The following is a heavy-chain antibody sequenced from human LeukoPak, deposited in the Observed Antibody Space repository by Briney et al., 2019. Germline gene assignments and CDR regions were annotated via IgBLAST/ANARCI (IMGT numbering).Heavy chain of an antibody. CDR3: ARESGYDFWSGSSQEFAFDI. Sequence: GGSLRLSCAASGFTFSSYSMNWVRQAPGKGLEWVSSISSSSSYIYYADSVKGRFTISRDNAKNSLYLQMNSLRAEDTAVYYCARESGYDFWSGSSQEFAFDIWGQGTMVTVSS. CDR2: ISSSSSYI. J-gene: IGHJ3*02. CDR1: GFTFSSYS. D-gene: IGHD3-3*01. V-gene: IGHV3-21*01.